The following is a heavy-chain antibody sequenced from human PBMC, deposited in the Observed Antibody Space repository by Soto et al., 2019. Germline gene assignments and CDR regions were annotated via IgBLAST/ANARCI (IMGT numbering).Heavy chain of an antibody. J-gene: IGHJ5*01. CDR3: ASEGCSSTSCLPDS. CDR1: GVILRSCG. CDR2: IWYDGSNK. Sequence: GEDLRLSCAASGVILRSCGMHGGRQAPGKGLEWVAVIWYDGSNKYYADSVKGRFTISRDNSKNTLYLQMNSLRAEDTAVYYFASEGCSSTSCLPDSWAKGTWVTVSS. D-gene: IGHD2-2*01. V-gene: IGHV3-33*01.